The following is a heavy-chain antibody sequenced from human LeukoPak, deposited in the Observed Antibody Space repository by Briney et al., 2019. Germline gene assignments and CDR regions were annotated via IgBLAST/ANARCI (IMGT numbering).Heavy chain of an antibody. CDR2: IYPGDSDT. V-gene: IGHV5-51*01. D-gene: IGHD3/OR15-3a*01. CDR3: ARQGRGTGMVDWFDP. J-gene: IGHJ5*02. CDR1: RYSFTTYW. Sequence: GESLQISCQGSRYSFTTYWIGWVRQRPGKGLEWMGIIYPGDSDTRYSPSFQGQVTISADKSINTAYLQWSSLKASDTATYYCARQGRGTGMVDWFDPWGQGTLVTVSS.